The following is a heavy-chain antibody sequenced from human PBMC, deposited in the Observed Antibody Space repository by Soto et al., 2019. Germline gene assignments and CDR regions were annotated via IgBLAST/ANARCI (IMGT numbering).Heavy chain of an antibody. CDR3: AKGKGVGATPDGANC. V-gene: IGHV3-23*01. CDR2: VRSDGDTT. CDR1: GFTFSRYG. J-gene: IGHJ4*02. Sequence: EVQVLESGGGLVQPGGSLRLSCAASGFTFSRYGMNWVRQAPGKGLEWVSGVRSDGDTTYNADSVKGRFTVSRVNFRNTVDLQMNNLRVEDTAVYYCAKGKGVGATPDGANCWGQGTLVTVSP. D-gene: IGHD1-26*01.